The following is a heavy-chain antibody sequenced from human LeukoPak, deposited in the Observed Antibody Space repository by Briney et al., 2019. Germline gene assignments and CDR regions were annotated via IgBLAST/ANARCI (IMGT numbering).Heavy chain of an antibody. CDR3: ASDIVLLWFGELLQGTDY. J-gene: IGHJ4*02. V-gene: IGHV1-8*01. D-gene: IGHD3-10*01. CDR2: MNPNSGNT. Sequence: GASVKVSCKASGYTFTSFDINWVRQATGQGLEWVGWMNPNSGNTAYAQKFQGRVTMTRNTSITTAYMELSRLRSDDTAVYYCASDIVLLWFGELLQGTDYWGQGTLVTVSS. CDR1: GYTFTSFD.